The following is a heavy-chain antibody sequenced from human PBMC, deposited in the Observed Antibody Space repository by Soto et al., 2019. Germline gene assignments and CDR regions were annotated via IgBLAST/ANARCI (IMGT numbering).Heavy chain of an antibody. Sequence: GGSLRLSCAASGFTFSSYSMNWVRQAPGKGLEWVSSISSSSSYIYYADSVKGRFTISRDNAKNSLYLQMNSLRAEDTAVYYCANNGVGSGWEVDYWGQGTLVTVSS. CDR1: GFTFSSYS. CDR3: ANNGVGSGWEVDY. V-gene: IGHV3-21*01. J-gene: IGHJ4*02. CDR2: ISSSSSYI. D-gene: IGHD6-19*01.